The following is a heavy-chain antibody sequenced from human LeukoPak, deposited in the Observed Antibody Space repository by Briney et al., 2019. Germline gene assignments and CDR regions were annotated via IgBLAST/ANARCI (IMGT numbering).Heavy chain of an antibody. J-gene: IGHJ4*02. CDR1: GFTFSSYW. CDR3: TRDQLYCSGGYCYKDY. Sequence: GGSLRLSCEASGFTFSSYWMHWVRQTPGKGLVWVSRISEDGSSTSYADSVKGRFTISRDNAKNMLYLQLNSLRVEDTAVYYCTRDQLYCSGGYCYKDYWGQGTLVTVSS. V-gene: IGHV3-74*01. CDR2: ISEDGSST. D-gene: IGHD2-15*01.